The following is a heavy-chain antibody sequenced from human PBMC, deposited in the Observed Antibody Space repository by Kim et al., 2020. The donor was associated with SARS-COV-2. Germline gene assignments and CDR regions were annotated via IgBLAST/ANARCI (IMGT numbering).Heavy chain of an antibody. CDR1: GYRLTEVS. J-gene: IGHJ4*02. D-gene: IGHD6-13*01. CDR3: ASTPFEAAPGIFDWIY. CDR2: FDPADWTT. Sequence: ASVKVSCKISGYRLTEVSLHWVRQAPGKGLEWMGGFDPADWTTTYSQKFQGRVTMTEDTPTYTAYMELSSLRSDDTAVYFCASTPFEAAPGIFDWIYWGQRSLVTVSS. V-gene: IGHV1-24*01.